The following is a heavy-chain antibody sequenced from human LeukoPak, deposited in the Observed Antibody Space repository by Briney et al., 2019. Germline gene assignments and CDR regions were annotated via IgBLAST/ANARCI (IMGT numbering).Heavy chain of an antibody. CDR1: GYTFTGYY. V-gene: IGHV1-2*02. CDR2: INPNSGGT. Sequence: ASVKVSCKASGYTFTGYYMHWVRQAPGQGLEWMGWINPNSGGTNYAQKFQGRVTMTRDTSISTAYMELRSLRSDDTAVYYCASDSSGWYRAFHYWGQGTLVTVSS. CDR3: ASDSSGWYRAFHY. D-gene: IGHD6-19*01. J-gene: IGHJ4*02.